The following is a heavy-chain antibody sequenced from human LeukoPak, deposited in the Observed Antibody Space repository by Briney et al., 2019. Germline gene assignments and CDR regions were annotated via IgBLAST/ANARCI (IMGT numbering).Heavy chain of an antibody. CDR2: INPNSGGT. D-gene: IGHD6-19*01. Sequence: ASVKVSCKASGYTFTDYYMHWVRQAPGQGLEWMGWINPNSGGTKFAQKFQGRVTMTRDTSISTAYMELSRLISDDTAVYYCASSGVPVAATGYWGQGTLVTVSS. CDR3: ASSGVPVAATGY. CDR1: GYTFTDYY. V-gene: IGHV1-2*02. J-gene: IGHJ4*02.